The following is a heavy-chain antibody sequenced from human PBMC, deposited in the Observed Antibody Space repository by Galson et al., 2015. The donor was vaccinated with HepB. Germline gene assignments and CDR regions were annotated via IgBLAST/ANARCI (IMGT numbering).Heavy chain of an antibody. CDR1: GFTFSSYW. D-gene: IGHD2-15*01. Sequence: SLRLSCAASGFTFSSYWMSWVRQAPGKGLEWVANIKQDGSEKYYVDSVKGRFTISRDNAKNSLYLQMNGLRAEDTAVYYCARVNVVVVAATLDYWGQGTLVTVSS. J-gene: IGHJ4*02. CDR3: ARVNVVVVAATLDY. V-gene: IGHV3-7*01. CDR2: IKQDGSEK.